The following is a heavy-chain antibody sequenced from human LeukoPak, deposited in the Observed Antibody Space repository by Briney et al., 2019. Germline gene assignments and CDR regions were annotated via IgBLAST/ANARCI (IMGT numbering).Heavy chain of an antibody. Sequence: GGSLRLSCAASGFTFSTYAMSWVRQAPGKGLEWVSAISGSGGSTYYADSVKGRFTISRDNSKNTLYLQMNSLRAEDTAIYYCAKDDAYLQYDDWGQGTLVTVSS. CDR1: GFTFSTYA. D-gene: IGHD5-24*01. CDR3: AKDDAYLQYDD. V-gene: IGHV3-23*01. J-gene: IGHJ4*02. CDR2: ISGSGGST.